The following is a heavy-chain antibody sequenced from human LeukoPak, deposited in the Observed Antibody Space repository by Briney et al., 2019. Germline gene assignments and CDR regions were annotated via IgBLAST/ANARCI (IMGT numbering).Heavy chain of an antibody. CDR3: AKDPSAGPPTNYYYYYGMDV. CDR2: ISGSGGST. V-gene: IGHV3-23*01. J-gene: IGHJ6*02. CDR1: GITFSSYA. Sequence: GGSLRLSCAASGITFSSYAMSWVRQAPGKGLEWVSAISGSGGSTYYADSVKGRFTISRDNSKNTLYLQMNSLRAEDTAVYYCAKDPSAGPPTNYYYYYGMDVWGQGTTVTVSS.